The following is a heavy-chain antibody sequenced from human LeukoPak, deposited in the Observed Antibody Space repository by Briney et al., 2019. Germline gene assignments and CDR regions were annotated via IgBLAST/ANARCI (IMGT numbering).Heavy chain of an antibody. J-gene: IGHJ3*02. Sequence: KPSETLSLTCTVSGGSISSSSYYWGWIRQPPGKGLEWIGSIYYSGSTYYNPSLKSRVTISVDRSKNQFSLKLSSVTAADTAVYYCARDWKEVDHDYSNYVPFAFDIWGQGTMVTVSS. CDR2: IYYSGST. CDR3: ARDWKEVDHDYSNYVPFAFDI. CDR1: GGSISSSSYY. V-gene: IGHV4-39*07. D-gene: IGHD4-11*01.